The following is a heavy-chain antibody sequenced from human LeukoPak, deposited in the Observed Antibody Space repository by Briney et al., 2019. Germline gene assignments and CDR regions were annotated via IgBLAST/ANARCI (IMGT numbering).Heavy chain of an antibody. CDR3: TRALYNTGWYPDYFDS. J-gene: IGHJ4*02. D-gene: IGHD6-19*01. CDR1: GFTFSSYS. V-gene: IGHV3-21*01. CDR2: ISSSSSYI. Sequence: GGSLRLSCAASGFTFSSYSMNWVHQAPGKGLEWVSSISSSSSYIYYADSVKGRFTISRDNAKNSLYLQMNSLRAEDTAVYYCTRALYNTGWYPDYFDSWGQGTLVTVSS.